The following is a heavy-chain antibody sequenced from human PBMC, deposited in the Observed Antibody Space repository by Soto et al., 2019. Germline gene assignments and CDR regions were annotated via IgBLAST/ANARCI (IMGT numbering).Heavy chain of an antibody. J-gene: IGHJ1*01. CDR1: GGTFSSYT. CDR3: ARDRHTVTTFRH. CDR2: IIPILGIA. D-gene: IGHD4-17*01. Sequence: SVKVSCKASGGTFSSYTISWVRQAPGQGLERKGRIIPILGIANYAQKFQGRVTITADKSTSTAYMELSSLRSEDTAVYYCARDRHTVTTFRHWGQGTLVTVSS. V-gene: IGHV1-69*04.